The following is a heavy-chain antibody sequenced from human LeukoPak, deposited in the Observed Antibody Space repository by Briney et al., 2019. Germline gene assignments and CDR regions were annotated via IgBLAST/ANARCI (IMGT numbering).Heavy chain of an antibody. J-gene: IGHJ4*02. CDR3: AKGDDYGES. CDR2: ISGSGAAT. CDR1: GFNFNVYA. Sequence: GGSLRLSCAVTGFNFNVYALNWVPQAPGKGLEWVSTISGSGAATYYADSVKGRFTISRDNSKNTLYLQLNSLRVEDTAQYYCAKGDDYGESWGQGTLVTVSS. V-gene: IGHV3-23*01.